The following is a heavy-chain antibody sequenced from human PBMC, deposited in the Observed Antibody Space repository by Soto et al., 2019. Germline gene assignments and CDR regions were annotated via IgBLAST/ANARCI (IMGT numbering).Heavy chain of an antibody. V-gene: IGHV4-61*01. CDR1: GGSVSSGSYY. CDR3: ARDRGGYCSSTSCYTRFRYYYYGMDV. D-gene: IGHD2-2*02. CDR2: IYYSGST. Sequence: SETLSLTCTVSGGSVSSGSYYWSWIRQPPGKGLEWIGYIYYSGSTNYNPSLKSRVTISVDTSKNQFSLKLSSVTAADTAVYYCARDRGGYCSSTSCYTRFRYYYYGMDVWGQGTTVTVSS. J-gene: IGHJ6*02.